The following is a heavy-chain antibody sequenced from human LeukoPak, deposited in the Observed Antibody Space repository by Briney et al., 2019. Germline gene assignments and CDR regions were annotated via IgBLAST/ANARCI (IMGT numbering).Heavy chain of an antibody. CDR1: GFTFSDYY. Sequence: GGSLRLSCAAPGFTFSDYYMSWIRQAPGKGLEWVSGINWNGGSTGYADSVKGRFTISRDNAKNSLYLQMNSLRAEDTALYYCARATTTYYFDYWGQGTLVTVSS. J-gene: IGHJ4*02. V-gene: IGHV3-20*04. CDR3: ARATTTYYFDY. D-gene: IGHD5-12*01. CDR2: INWNGGST.